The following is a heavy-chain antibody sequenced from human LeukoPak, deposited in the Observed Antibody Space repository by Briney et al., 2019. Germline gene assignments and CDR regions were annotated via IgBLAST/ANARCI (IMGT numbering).Heavy chain of an antibody. Sequence: GGSLRLSCAASGFTFSSYAMSWVRQAPGKELEWVSAISGSGGSTYYADSVKGRFTISRDNSKNTLYLQMNSLRAEDTAVYYCAKDSTDTAYVGITGTTEFDYWGQGTLVTVSS. V-gene: IGHV3-23*01. J-gene: IGHJ4*02. CDR1: GFTFSSYA. D-gene: IGHD1-20*01. CDR2: ISGSGGST. CDR3: AKDSTDTAYVGITGTTEFDY.